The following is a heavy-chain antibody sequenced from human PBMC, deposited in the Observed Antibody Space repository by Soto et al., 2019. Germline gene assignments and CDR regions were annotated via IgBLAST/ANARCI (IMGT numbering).Heavy chain of an antibody. D-gene: IGHD3-10*01. CDR2: ISWNSGNL. V-gene: IGHV3-9*01. J-gene: IGHJ5*02. CDR1: GFIFKNYA. Sequence: ESQLVESGGGLVQPGRSLRLSCEASGFIFKNYAMVWVRQGPGKGLEWVSSISWNSGNLDYGDSVKGRFTISRDNAKNSLYLQMNSRRTEDTAWYFCAKAPVYGSGGWFDPWGQGTLVTVSS. CDR3: AKAPVYGSGGWFDP.